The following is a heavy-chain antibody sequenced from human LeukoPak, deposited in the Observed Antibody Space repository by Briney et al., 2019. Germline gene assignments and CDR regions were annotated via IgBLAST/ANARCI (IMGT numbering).Heavy chain of an antibody. V-gene: IGHV3-53*04. CDR2: IYSGGST. J-gene: IGHJ6*02. D-gene: IGHD4-17*01. Sequence: GRSLRLSCAASGFTVSSNYMRWVRQAPGKGLEWVSVIYSGGSTYYADSVKGRLTISRHNSKNALYLQMNSLRAEDTAVYYCASRTRVTKYYYYGMDVWGQGTTVTVSS. CDR3: ASRTRVTKYYYYGMDV. CDR1: GFTVSSNY.